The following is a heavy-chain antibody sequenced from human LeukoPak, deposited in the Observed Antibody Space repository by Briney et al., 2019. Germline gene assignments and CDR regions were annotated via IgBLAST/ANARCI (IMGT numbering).Heavy chain of an antibody. D-gene: IGHD3-10*01. CDR3: AAGSGTIYYGMDV. CDR2: INPNSGGT. Sequence: ASVKVSCKASGYTFTGYYMNWVRQAPGQGLEWMGWINPNSGGTNYAQKFQGWVTMTRDTSISTAYMELSRLRSDDTAVYYCAAGSGTIYYGMDVWGQGTTVTVSS. J-gene: IGHJ6*02. CDR1: GYTFTGYY. V-gene: IGHV1-2*04.